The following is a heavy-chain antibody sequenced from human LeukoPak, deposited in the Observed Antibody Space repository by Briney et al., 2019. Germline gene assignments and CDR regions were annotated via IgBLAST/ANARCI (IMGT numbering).Heavy chain of an antibody. J-gene: IGHJ3*02. Sequence: GGSLRLSCAASGFTFSSFDMNWVRQAPGKGLEWLSYISNSGSTMYYADSVKGRFTVSRDNAKNSLYLQMNSLRAEDTAVYYCAKYPELERHGFPAFDIWGQGTMVTVSS. D-gene: IGHD1-1*01. CDR3: AKYPELERHGFPAFDI. CDR1: GFTFSSFD. CDR2: ISNSGSTM. V-gene: IGHV3-48*03.